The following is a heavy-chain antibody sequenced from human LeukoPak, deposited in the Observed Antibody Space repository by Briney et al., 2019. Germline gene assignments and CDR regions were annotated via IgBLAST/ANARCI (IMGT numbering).Heavy chain of an antibody. CDR2: ISAYNGNK. J-gene: IGHJ4*02. CDR1: GYIFAHNG. V-gene: IGHV1-18*01. Sequence: ASVKVSCKTSGYIFAHNGISWVRQAPGQGPEWMGWISAYNGNKNYAQKFQGRVTMTTDPSTSTAHMELRSLRSDDTAVYYCARDNDYVWGSYRYPDYWGQGTLVTVPS. D-gene: IGHD3-16*02. CDR3: ARDNDYVWGSYRYPDY.